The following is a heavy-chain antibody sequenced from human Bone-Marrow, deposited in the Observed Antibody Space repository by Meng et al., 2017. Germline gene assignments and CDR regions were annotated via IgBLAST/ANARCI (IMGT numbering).Heavy chain of an antibody. Sequence: QLQLQESGPGLVKPSETLSLTCTVSGGSISSSFFYWGWVRQPPGKGLEWIGSIYFTGSTYYNPSLKSRVTISIDTSKNQFSLKLSSATAADTAVYYCARLDDTGIDYWGQGILVTVSS. J-gene: IGHJ4*02. CDR3: ARLDDTGIDY. CDR2: IYFTGST. CDR1: GGSISSSFFY. D-gene: IGHD5-18*01. V-gene: IGHV4-39*01.